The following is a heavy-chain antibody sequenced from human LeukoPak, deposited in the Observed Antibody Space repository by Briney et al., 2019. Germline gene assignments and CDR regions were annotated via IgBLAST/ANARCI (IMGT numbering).Heavy chain of an antibody. CDR3: ARALWFGESSHP. CDR1: VGSFSGYY. J-gene: IGHJ5*02. D-gene: IGHD3-10*01. V-gene: IGHV4-34*01. CDR2: INHSGST. Sequence: SETLSLTCAVYVGSFSGYYWSWIRQPPRKGLEWIGEINHSGSTNYNPSLTSRVSISVDTSKNQFSLQLSSVTAADTAVYYCARALWFGESSHPWGQGTLVTVSS.